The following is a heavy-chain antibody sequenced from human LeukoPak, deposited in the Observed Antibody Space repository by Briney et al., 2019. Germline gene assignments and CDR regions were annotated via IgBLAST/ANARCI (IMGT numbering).Heavy chain of an antibody. Sequence: GGPLRLSCAASGFIFSYYWRSWGRQAPGKGLEMVANIKQDGSEKYDVDSVKHRFTSSRDNANNSLYLQMNSLRAEATAVYYCARFRIAVAGKDNYYFDYWGQGTLVTVSS. D-gene: IGHD6-19*01. J-gene: IGHJ4*02. CDR2: IKQDGSEK. CDR1: GFIFSYYW. V-gene: IGHV3-7*01. CDR3: ARFRIAVAGKDNYYFDY.